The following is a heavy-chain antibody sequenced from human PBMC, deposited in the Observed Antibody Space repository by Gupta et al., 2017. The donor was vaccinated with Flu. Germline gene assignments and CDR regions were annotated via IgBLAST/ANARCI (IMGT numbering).Heavy chain of an antibody. V-gene: IGHV1-3*01. CDR1: GYTFTSYA. CDR2: INAGNGNT. D-gene: IGHD2-2*01. CDR3: ASLSGYCSSTSCRDAFDI. J-gene: IGHJ3*02. Sequence: QVQLVQSGAEVKKPGASVKVSCKASGYTFTSYAMHWVRQAPGQRLEWMGWINAGNGNTKYSQKFQGRVTITRDTSASTAYMELSSLRSEDTAVYYCASLSGYCSSTSCRDAFDIRGQGTMVTVSS.